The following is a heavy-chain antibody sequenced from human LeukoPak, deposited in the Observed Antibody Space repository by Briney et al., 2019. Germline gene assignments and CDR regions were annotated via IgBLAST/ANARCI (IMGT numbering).Heavy chain of an antibody. Sequence: HPGGSLRLSCAASGFTFSSYGMSWVRQAPGKGLEWVSAISGSGGSTYYADSVKGRFTISRDNSKNTLYLQMNILRAEDTAVYYCVAHYYYYYYMDVWGKGTTVTVSS. CDR3: VAHYYYYYYMDV. CDR1: GFTFSSYG. V-gene: IGHV3-23*01. J-gene: IGHJ6*03. CDR2: ISGSGGST.